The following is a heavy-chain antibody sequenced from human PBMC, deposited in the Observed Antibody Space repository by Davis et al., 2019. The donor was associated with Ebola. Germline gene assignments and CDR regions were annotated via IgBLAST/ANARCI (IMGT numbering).Heavy chain of an antibody. CDR3: ARRFRYNWNYTYYYGMDV. D-gene: IGHD1-7*01. CDR1: GFTLSSYW. V-gene: IGHV3-74*01. Sequence: GESLKILCAASGFTLSSYWMHLVRQASGKGLVWVSRINSDGSSTSYADSVKGRFTISRDNAKNTLYLQMNSLRAEDTAVNYCARRFRYNWNYTYYYGMDVWGKGTTVTDSS. CDR2: INSDGSST. J-gene: IGHJ6*04.